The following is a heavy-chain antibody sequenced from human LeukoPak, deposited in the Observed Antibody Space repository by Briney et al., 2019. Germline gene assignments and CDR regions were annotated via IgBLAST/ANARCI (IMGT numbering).Heavy chain of an antibody. CDR3: TTDVGLF. D-gene: IGHD3/OR15-3a*01. V-gene: IGHV3-15*01. CDR1: GFASAFTFSTYE. CDR2: VKRKIDGETT. Sequence: PGGSLRLSCTASGFASAFTFSTYEMNWVRQAPGKGLEWVGRVKRKIDGETTDYAAPVKGRFTISRDDSKNTAYLQMNSLKTEDTAIYYCTTDVGLFWGQGTLVTVSS. J-gene: IGHJ4*02.